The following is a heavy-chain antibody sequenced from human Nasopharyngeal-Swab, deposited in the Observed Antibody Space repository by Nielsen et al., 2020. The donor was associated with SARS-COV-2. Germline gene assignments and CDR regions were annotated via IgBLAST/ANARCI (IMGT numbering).Heavy chain of an antibody. J-gene: IGHJ5*02. CDR2: INSDGSST. D-gene: IGHD3-10*01. V-gene: IGHV3-74*01. CDR1: GFTFSSYW. Sequence: GESLKISCAASGFTFSSYWMHWVRQAPGKGLVWVSRINSDGSSTSYADSVKGRFTISRDNAKNTLYLQMNSLRAEDTAVYYCARDLRGGTRVRGVIPRGPWGQGTLVTVSS. CDR3: ARDLRGGTRVRGVIPRGP.